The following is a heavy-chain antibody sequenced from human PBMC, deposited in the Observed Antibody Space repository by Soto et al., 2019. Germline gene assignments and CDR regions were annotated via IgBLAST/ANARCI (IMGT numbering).Heavy chain of an antibody. CDR1: GFTFSSYG. CDR2: ISYDGSNK. Sequence: GGSLRLSCAASGFTFSSYGMHWVRQAPGKGLEWVAVISYDGSNKYYADSVKGRFTISRDNCKNTLYLQMNSLRAEDTAVYYCAKERVPAATPDPMDVWDQGTTVTVSS. CDR3: AKERVPAATPDPMDV. V-gene: IGHV3-30*18. J-gene: IGHJ6*02. D-gene: IGHD2-2*01.